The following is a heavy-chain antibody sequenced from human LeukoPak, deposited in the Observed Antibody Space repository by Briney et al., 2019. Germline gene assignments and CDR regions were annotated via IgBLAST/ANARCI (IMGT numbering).Heavy chain of an antibody. CDR1: GFSVGSNY. CDR2: IHSGGST. Sequence: QSGGSLRLSCAASGFSVGSNYMSWVRQAPGKGLEWVSVIHSGGSTYYADSVKGRITVSRDTPKNTVYLQMNSLRAEDTAVYYCAKGSKIAPFDYWGQGTLVTVSS. J-gene: IGHJ4*02. CDR3: AKGSKIAPFDY. V-gene: IGHV3-66*01.